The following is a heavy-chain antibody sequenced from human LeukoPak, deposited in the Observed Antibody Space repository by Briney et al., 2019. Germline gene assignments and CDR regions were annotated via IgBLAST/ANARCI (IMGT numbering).Heavy chain of an antibody. V-gene: IGHV3-30*18. J-gene: IGHJ4*02. CDR1: GFTFSSYG. Sequence: GRSLRLSCAASGFTFSSYGMHWVRQAPGKGLEWVAVISYDGSNKYYADSVEGRFTISRDNSKNTLYLQMNSLRAEDTAVYYCAKDPDGYNGYFDYWGQGTLVTVSS. CDR2: ISYDGSNK. CDR3: AKDPDGYNGYFDY. D-gene: IGHD5-24*01.